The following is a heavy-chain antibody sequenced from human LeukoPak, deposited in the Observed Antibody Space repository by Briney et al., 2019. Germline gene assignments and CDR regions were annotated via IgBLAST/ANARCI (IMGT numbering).Heavy chain of an antibody. Sequence: GGSLRLSCAASGFTFSTYAMTWVRQAPGKGLEWVSGISGSGGSTYYADSVKGRFTISRDNSKNTLYLQMNSLRAEDTAVYYCARVGAAAQQNWNFDLWGRGALVTVSS. V-gene: IGHV3-23*01. J-gene: IGHJ2*01. CDR2: ISGSGGST. CDR3: ARVGAAAQQNWNFDL. CDR1: GFTFSTYA. D-gene: IGHD6-13*01.